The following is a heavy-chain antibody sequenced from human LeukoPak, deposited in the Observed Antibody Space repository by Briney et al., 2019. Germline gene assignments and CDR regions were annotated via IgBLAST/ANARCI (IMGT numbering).Heavy chain of an antibody. CDR2: ISAYNGNT. V-gene: IGHV1-18*01. CDR1: GYTFTSYG. Sequence: ASVKVSCKASGYTFTSYGISWVRQAPGQGLEWMGWISAYNGNTNYAQKLQGRVTMTTDTSTSTAYKELRSLRSDDTAVYYCARVGYSYGFDYWGQGTLVTVSS. J-gene: IGHJ4*02. D-gene: IGHD5-18*01. CDR3: ARVGYSYGFDY.